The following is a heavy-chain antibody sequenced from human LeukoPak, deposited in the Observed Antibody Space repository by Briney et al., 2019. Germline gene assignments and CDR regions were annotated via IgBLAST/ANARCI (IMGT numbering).Heavy chain of an antibody. V-gene: IGHV3-30*18. CDR2: ISYDGSNK. D-gene: IGHD3-22*01. Sequence: GGSLRLSCAASGFTFSSYGMHWVRQAPGKGLEWVAVISYDGSNKYYADSVKGRFTISRDNSKNTLYLQMNSLRAEDTAVYYCAKVFYDSSGYYPQGLDYWGQGTLVTVSS. CDR1: GFTFSSYG. CDR3: AKVFYDSSGYYPQGLDY. J-gene: IGHJ4*02.